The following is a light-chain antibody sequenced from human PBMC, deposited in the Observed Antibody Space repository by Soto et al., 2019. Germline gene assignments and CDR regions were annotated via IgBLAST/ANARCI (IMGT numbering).Light chain of an antibody. CDR3: SSYTSSSTPYV. Sequence: QSVLTQPASVSGSPGQSITISCTGTSSDVGGYNYVSWYQQHPGKAPKLMIYEVSNRPSGVSSRFSGSKSGNTASLTISGLQAEDEADYYCSSYTSSSTPYVFGTGTKVTGL. V-gene: IGLV2-14*01. J-gene: IGLJ1*01. CDR2: EVS. CDR1: SSDVGGYNY.